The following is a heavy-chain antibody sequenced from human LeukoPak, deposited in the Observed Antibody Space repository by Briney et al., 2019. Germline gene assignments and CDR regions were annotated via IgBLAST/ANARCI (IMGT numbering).Heavy chain of an antibody. V-gene: IGHV4-38-2*01. D-gene: IGHD4-23*01. CDR1: GYSISSGYY. J-gene: IGHJ4*02. CDR2: IYHSGNT. Sequence: KSSETLSLTCAVSGYSISSGYYWGWIRQPPGKGLEWIGSIYHSGNTYYNPSLKSRVTISVDTSKNQFSLKLSSVTAADTAVYYCARRAGGNDFDYWGQGTLVTVSS. CDR3: ARRAGGNDFDY.